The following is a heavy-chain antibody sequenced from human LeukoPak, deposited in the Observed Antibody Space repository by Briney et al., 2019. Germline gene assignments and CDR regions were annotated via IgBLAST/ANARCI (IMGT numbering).Heavy chain of an antibody. CDR3: ARGRYGSGSYYMDY. Sequence: SGTLSLTCTVSGGSISNFYWSWIRQPAGMGLEWIGRIYTSGSTNYNPSLKSRVTMSANTSKNQFSLNLSSVTAADTAVYFCARGRYGSGSYYMDYWGQGTLVTVSS. CDR2: IYTSGST. J-gene: IGHJ4*02. D-gene: IGHD3-10*01. CDR1: GGSISNFY. V-gene: IGHV4-4*07.